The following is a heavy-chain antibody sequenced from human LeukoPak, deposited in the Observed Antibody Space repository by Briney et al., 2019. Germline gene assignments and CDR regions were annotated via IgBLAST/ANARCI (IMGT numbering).Heavy chain of an antibody. Sequence: ASVKVSCKASGGTFSSYAISWVRQAPGQGLEWMGGIIPIFGTANYAQKFQGRVTITADESTSTAYMELSSLRSEDTAVYYCARASDITMVRGVKPYYYYYYMDVWGKGTTVTISS. CDR2: IIPIFGTA. D-gene: IGHD3-10*01. V-gene: IGHV1-69*13. CDR1: GGTFSSYA. CDR3: ARASDITMVRGVKPYYYYYYMDV. J-gene: IGHJ6*03.